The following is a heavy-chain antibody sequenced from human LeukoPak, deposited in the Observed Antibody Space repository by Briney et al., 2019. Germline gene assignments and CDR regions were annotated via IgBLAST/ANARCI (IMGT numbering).Heavy chain of an antibody. CDR3: AKDPYGTRYFDY. CDR2: LSGSGGDT. J-gene: IGHJ4*02. Sequence: GGSLRLSCADSGFTFRGTAMSWVRPAPGKGREWVSSLSGSGGDTYYADSVKGRFTISRDNSKNTVYLQMNSLRAEDTAVYYCAKDPYGTRYFDYWGQGTLVTVSS. D-gene: IGHD2-2*01. CDR1: GFTFRGTA. V-gene: IGHV3-23*01.